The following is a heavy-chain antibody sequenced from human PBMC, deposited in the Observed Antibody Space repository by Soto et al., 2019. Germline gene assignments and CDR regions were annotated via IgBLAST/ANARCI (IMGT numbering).Heavy chain of an antibody. D-gene: IGHD6-19*01. CDR3: ARPGDMSRWYGGI. CDR1: GGAFSSYA. V-gene: IGHV1-69*06. J-gene: IGHJ3*02. Sequence: SVKVSCKASGGAFSSYAISWVRQAPGQGLEWMGGIIPIFGSPNYAQTFQGRVTISADKSTSTAYMELRSLRSEDTAMYYCARPGDMSRWYGGIWGQGTMVTVSS. CDR2: IIPIFGSP.